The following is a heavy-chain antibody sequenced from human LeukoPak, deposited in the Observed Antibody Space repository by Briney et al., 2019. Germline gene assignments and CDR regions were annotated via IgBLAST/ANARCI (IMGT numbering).Heavy chain of an antibody. V-gene: IGHV4-59*08. CDR1: GGSISSYY. J-gene: IGHJ4*02. CDR3: ARHYYGAYRECFDS. CDR2: LSNSGST. Sequence: SETLSLTCTVSGGSISSYYLSWIRQPPGKGLEWIGYLSNSGSTKYNPSLKSRVTVSVDTSKNQFSLKLSSVTAADTAVYYCARHYYGAYRECFDSWGQGTLVTVSS. D-gene: IGHD4-17*01.